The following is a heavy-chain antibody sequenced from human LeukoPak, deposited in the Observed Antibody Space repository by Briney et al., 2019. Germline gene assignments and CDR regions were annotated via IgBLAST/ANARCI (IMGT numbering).Heavy chain of an antibody. J-gene: IGHJ4*02. Sequence: SETLSLTCTVSGVSISGNYWSWIRQPPGKGLEWIGRIYTSGSTDYNPSLESRVTMSLDTSRNQFSLKLSTVTAADTAVYYCARKDGDYWGQGTLVTVSS. V-gene: IGHV4-4*07. CDR1: GVSISGNY. CDR2: IYTSGST. CDR3: ARKDGDY.